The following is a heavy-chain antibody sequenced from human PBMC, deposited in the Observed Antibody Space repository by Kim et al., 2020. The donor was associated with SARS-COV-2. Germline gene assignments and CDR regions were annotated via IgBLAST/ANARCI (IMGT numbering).Heavy chain of an antibody. CDR3: ARQGGYYDSRPRGKYAFDI. Sequence: GESLKISCKGSGYSFTSYWIGWVRQMPGKGLEWMGIIYPGDSDTRYSPSFQGQVTISADKSISTAYLQWSSLKASDTAMYYCARQGGYYDSRPRGKYAFDIWGQGTMVTVSS. D-gene: IGHD3-22*01. J-gene: IGHJ3*02. CDR2: IYPGDSDT. V-gene: IGHV5-51*01. CDR1: GYSFTSYW.